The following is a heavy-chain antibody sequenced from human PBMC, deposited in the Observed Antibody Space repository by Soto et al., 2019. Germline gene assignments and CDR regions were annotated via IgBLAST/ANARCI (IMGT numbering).Heavy chain of an antibody. CDR3: VRDGYCGSNTCYFRGGYGMDV. J-gene: IGHJ6*02. V-gene: IGHV1-18*04. D-gene: IGHD2-2*01. Sequence: QVQLVQSGAEVKKPGASVKVSCKASGYTFTSHGISWVRQAPGQGLEWLGWISAHNGNTHYVQKVQCRVTITTDTSTSTDYMELRSLRSDDTAVYYCVRDGYCGSNTCYFRGGYGMDVWGQGTTVTVSS. CDR1: GYTFTSHG. CDR2: ISAHNGNT.